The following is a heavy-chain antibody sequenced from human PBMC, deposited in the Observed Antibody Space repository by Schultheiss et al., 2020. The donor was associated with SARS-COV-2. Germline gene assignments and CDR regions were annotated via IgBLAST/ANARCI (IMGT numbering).Heavy chain of an antibody. CDR1: GFALSDYS. V-gene: IGHV3-48*04. CDR2: ISSSSRNI. CDR3: ASSVVVPSANWFDP. Sequence: GESLKISCAAYGFALSDYSMNWVRQPPGKGPEWVAFISSSSRNIVYADSVKGRFTISRDNARNSLFLQMNSLRAEDTAMYYCASSVVVPSANWFDPWGQGTLVTVSS. D-gene: IGHD2-2*01. J-gene: IGHJ5*02.